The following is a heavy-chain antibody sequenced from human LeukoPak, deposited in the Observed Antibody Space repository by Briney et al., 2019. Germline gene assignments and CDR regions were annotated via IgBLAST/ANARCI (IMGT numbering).Heavy chain of an antibody. Sequence: GGSLRLSCAASGFNFSSYDMHWVRHPTGKGLEWVSAISTAGDTYYPGSVKGRFTISRENAENSLFLQMNSLRAEDTAVYYCVRVPAADYYYYYHVDVWGKGTTVTVSS. V-gene: IGHV3-13*01. CDR2: ISTAGDT. CDR1: GFNFSSYD. D-gene: IGHD2-2*01. J-gene: IGHJ6*03. CDR3: VRVPAADYYYYYHVDV.